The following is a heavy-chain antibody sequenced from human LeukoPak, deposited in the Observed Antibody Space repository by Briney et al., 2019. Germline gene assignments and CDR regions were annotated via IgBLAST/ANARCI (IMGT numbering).Heavy chain of an antibody. V-gene: IGHV4-34*01. J-gene: IGHJ6*02. D-gene: IGHD4-11*01. CDR2: INHSGST. CDR1: GGSFSGYY. CDR3: ARGHSNYVGYYYYGMDV. Sequence: SETLSLTCAVYGGSFSGYYWSWIRQPPGKGLEWIGEINHSGSTNYNPSLKSRVTISVDTSKNQFSLKLSSVTAADTAVYYYARGHSNYVGYYYYGMDVWGQGTTVTISS.